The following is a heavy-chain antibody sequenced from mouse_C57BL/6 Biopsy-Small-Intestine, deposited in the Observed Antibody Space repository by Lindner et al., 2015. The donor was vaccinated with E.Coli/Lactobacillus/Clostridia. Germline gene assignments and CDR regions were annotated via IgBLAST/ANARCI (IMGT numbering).Heavy chain of an antibody. CDR1: GFTFSDYG. CDR3: ARPYFYAMDY. J-gene: IGHJ4*01. Sequence: VQLQESGGGLVKPGGSLKLSCVASGFTFSDYGMHWVRQAPEKGLEWVAYISSGSNTIYYADTVRGRFTISRDNAKKTLFLQMTSLRSEDTAMYYCARPYFYAMDYWGQGTSITVSS. V-gene: IGHV5-17*01. D-gene: IGHD1-1*01. CDR2: ISSGSNTI.